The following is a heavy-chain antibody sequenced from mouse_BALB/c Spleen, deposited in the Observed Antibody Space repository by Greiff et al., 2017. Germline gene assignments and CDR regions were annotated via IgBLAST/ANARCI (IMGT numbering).Heavy chain of an antibody. CDR1: GYAFTNYL. CDR3: ARWGYWYFDV. V-gene: IGHV1-54*01. Sequence: VKLMESGAELVRPGTSVKVSCKASGYAFTNYLIEWVKQRPGQGLEWIGVINPGSGGTNYNEKFKGKATLTADKSSSTAYMQLSSLTSDDSAVYYCARWGYWYFDVWGAGTTVTVSS. CDR2: INPGSGGT. J-gene: IGHJ1*01.